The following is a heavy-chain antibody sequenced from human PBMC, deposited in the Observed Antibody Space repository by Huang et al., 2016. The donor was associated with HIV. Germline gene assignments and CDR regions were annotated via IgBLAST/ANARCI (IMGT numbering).Heavy chain of an antibody. CDR1: GGSFNNFG. CDR3: AKRGGAWGSPYAFDL. D-gene: IGHD3-16*01. CDR2: IIPRFGTR. Sequence: QVQLVQSGAEVRKPGSSVKVSCRASGGSFNNFGINWVQQAPGQGGEWMGGIIPRFGTRNDAQRCKDRVTITADETTGVVHLEVTSLRSDDTAVYFCAKRGGAWGSPYAFDLWGPGTMVTVSS. V-gene: IGHV1-69*13. J-gene: IGHJ3*01.